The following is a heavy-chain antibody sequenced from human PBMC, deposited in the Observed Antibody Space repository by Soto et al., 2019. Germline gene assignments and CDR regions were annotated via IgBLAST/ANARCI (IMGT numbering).Heavy chain of an antibody. D-gene: IGHD3-3*02. J-gene: IGHJ4*02. CDR1: GLTFSSYA. CDR2: ISDNGGST. Sequence: GGSLRLSCSAFGLTFSSYAMNWVRQAPGKGLEYVSVISDNGGSTYYADSVKGRFTISRDNSKNTLYLQMSSLRAEDTAVYYCVKVGSSIWSYFDFWGQGTLVTVSS. CDR3: VKVGSSIWSYFDF. V-gene: IGHV3-64D*08.